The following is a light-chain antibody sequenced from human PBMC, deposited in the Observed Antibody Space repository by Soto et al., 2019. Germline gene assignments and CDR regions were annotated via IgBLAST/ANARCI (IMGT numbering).Light chain of an antibody. CDR2: DVT. Sequence: QSVLTQPASVSGSPGQSITVSCTGTSRDVGGYNYVSWYQQYPGKVPRLMIYDVTDRPSGVSNRFSGSKSGNTASLTISGLQAEDEADYYCSSYRRGSTYVFGTGTKLTVL. J-gene: IGLJ1*01. CDR1: SRDVGGYNY. V-gene: IGLV2-14*01. CDR3: SSYRRGSTYV.